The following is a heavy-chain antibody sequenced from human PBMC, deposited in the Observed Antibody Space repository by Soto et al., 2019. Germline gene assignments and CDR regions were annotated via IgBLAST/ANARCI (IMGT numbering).Heavy chain of an antibody. J-gene: IGHJ6*03. D-gene: IGHD6-19*01. CDR3: VRGNSGWSPYRSRLFHFYYMDV. Sequence: SETLSLTCAVSGGSISSGGYSWSWIRQPPGKGLEWIGYIYHSGSTYYNPSLKSRVTISVDRSKNQFSLKLSSVTAADTAVYYCVRGNSGWSPYRSRLFHFYYMDVWGKGTTVTVSS. CDR1: GGSISSGGYS. V-gene: IGHV4-30-2*01. CDR2: IYHSGST.